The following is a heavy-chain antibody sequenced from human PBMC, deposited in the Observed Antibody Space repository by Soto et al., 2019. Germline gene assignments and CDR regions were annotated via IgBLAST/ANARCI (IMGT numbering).Heavy chain of an antibody. Sequence: GASVKVSCKASGGTFSSYAISWVRQAPGQGLEWMGGIIPIFGTANYAQKFQGRVTITADESTSTAYMELSSLRSEDTAVYYCASPIILKWELRRAYYYYGMDVWGQGTTVTVSS. J-gene: IGHJ6*02. CDR1: GGTFSSYA. CDR3: ASPIILKWELRRAYYYYGMDV. CDR2: IIPIFGTA. V-gene: IGHV1-69*13. D-gene: IGHD1-26*01.